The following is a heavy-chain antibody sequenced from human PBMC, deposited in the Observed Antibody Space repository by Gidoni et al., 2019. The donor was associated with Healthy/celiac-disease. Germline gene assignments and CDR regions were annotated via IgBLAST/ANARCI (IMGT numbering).Heavy chain of an antibody. CDR2: IHAGNGNT. V-gene: IGHV1-3*01. CDR1: GYTFTSYA. D-gene: IGHD3-22*01. CDR3: ARERYYYDSMIGY. J-gene: IGHJ4*02. Sequence: QVQLVQSGAEVKKTGASVKVSCKASGYTFTSYAMHWVRPAPGQRLEWMGWIHAGNGNTKYSQKFQGRVTITRDTSASTAYMELSSLRSEDTAVYYCARERYYYDSMIGYWGQGTLVTVSS.